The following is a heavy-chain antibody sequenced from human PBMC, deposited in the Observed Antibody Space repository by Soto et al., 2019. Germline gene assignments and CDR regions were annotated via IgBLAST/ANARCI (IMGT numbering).Heavy chain of an antibody. J-gene: IGHJ6*02. CDR2: VYPGDSDT. Sequence: EALKISCMASGYSFTSYWIGWVRQMPGKGLEWMGIVYPGDSDTRYSPSFQGQVTISADKSLSTAYLQWRSLKASDTAMYYCARPHSGSGSYYCYYGMDVWGQRTTVTVSS. CDR3: ARPHSGSGSYYCYYGMDV. D-gene: IGHD3-10*01. CDR1: GYSFTSYW. V-gene: IGHV5-51*01.